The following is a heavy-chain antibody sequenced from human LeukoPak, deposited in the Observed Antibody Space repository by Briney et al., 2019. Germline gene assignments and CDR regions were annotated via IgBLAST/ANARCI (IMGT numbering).Heavy chain of an antibody. CDR2: TYYRSKWNN. Sequence: SQTLSLICAISGDSVSGNSAVAWNWLRQSPWRGLEWLGRTYYRSKWNNDYAVSVKSRITINPDTSKNQFSLHLNSVTPEDTAVYYCARGRNSGFDYWGQGTLVTVSS. CDR3: ARGRNSGFDY. CDR1: GDSVSGNSAVA. J-gene: IGHJ4*02. D-gene: IGHD2/OR15-2a*01. V-gene: IGHV6-1*01.